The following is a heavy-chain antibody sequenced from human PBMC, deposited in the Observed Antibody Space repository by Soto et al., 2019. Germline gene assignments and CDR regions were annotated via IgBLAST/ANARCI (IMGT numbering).Heavy chain of an antibody. CDR1: GFTFYNHG. V-gene: IGHV3-9*01. Sequence: DVQLVGSGGGLVQPGRSLRLSCVASGFTFYNHGMHWVRQAPGRGLEWVSGITWSSDSMGYADSVKGRFTISRDNAKNSLYLQMNSLRPEDTALYYCAKEDSGFSGYMDVWGKGTTVTVSS. CDR3: AKEDSGFSGYMDV. D-gene: IGHD3-10*01. J-gene: IGHJ6*03. CDR2: ITWSSDSM.